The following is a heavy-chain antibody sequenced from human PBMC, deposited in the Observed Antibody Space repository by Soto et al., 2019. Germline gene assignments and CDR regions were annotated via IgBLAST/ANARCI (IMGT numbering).Heavy chain of an antibody. Sequence: EVQLSESGGGLVQPGGSLRLCCAASGFTIGNSAMNWVRQAPGKGLEWVSVISGGSDNTYYADSVKGRFTISRDNSKSTLYLQMNSLRAEDTAIYYCAKGPTAGRWGQGTLVTVSS. CDR1: GFTIGNSA. CDR2: ISGGSDNT. CDR3: AKGPTAGR. J-gene: IGHJ4*02. V-gene: IGHV3-23*01.